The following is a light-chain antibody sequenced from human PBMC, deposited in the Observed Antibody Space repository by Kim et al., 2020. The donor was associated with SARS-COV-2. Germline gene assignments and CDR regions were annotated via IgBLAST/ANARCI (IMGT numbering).Light chain of an antibody. Sequence: EIVLTQSPGTLSLSPGERATLSCRASQSVSSSLAWYQQKPGQTPRLLIYDASNRATGIPDRFSGSGSGTDFTLTISRLEPEDFAVYYCQQYGSSPFTFGPGTKVDIK. CDR2: DAS. V-gene: IGKV3-20*01. J-gene: IGKJ3*01. CDR1: QSVSSS. CDR3: QQYGSSPFT.